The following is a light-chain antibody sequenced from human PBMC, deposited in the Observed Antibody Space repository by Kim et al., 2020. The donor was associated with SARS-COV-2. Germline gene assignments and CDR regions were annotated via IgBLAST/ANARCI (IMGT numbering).Light chain of an antibody. V-gene: IGKV3-20*01. CDR1: QSVSSSY. J-gene: IGKJ1*01. CDR3: HRNGDSPWT. Sequence: EIVLTQSPGTLSLSPGERATLSCRASQSVSSSYLAWYQQKPGQTPRLLIYGASTRATGIPDRVSGSGSGTDFTLTISRLEPEEFALYYCHRNGDSPWTFGQGTKVDIK. CDR2: GAS.